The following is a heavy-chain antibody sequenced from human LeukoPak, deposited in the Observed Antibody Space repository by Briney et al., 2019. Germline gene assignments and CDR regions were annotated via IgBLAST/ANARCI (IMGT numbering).Heavy chain of an antibody. CDR2: ISSNGDNT. Sequence: PGGSLRLSCSASGFPFNTYAIHWVRQAPGKGLEYVAGISSNGDNTDFADSAKGRFTISRDNSKNTLYLQMDSLRAEDTAVYYCARDRAWNYFDYWGQGTLVTVSS. V-gene: IGHV3-64*04. D-gene: IGHD3-3*01. J-gene: IGHJ4*02. CDR3: ARDRAWNYFDY. CDR1: GFPFNTYA.